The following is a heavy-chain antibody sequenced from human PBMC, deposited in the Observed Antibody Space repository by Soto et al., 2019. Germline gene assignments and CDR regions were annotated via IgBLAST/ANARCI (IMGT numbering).Heavy chain of an antibody. CDR3: AKDLRPAAMIKGYFDY. J-gene: IGHJ4*02. Sequence: EVQLVESGGGLVQPGRSLRLSCAASGFTFDDYAMHWVRQAPGKGLEWVSGISWNSGSIGYADSVKGRFTISRDNAKNSLYLQMNSLRAEDTALYYCAKDLRPAAMIKGYFDYWGQGTLVTVSS. V-gene: IGHV3-9*01. CDR1: GFTFDDYA. D-gene: IGHD2-2*01. CDR2: ISWNSGSI.